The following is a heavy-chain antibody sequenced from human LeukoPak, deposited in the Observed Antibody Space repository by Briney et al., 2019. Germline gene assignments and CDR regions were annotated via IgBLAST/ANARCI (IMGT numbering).Heavy chain of an antibody. D-gene: IGHD1-26*01. CDR3: SRESGAFCPFGY. V-gene: IGHV4-59*12. Sequence: SETLSLTCTVSGGSISSYYWSWIRQPPGKGLEWIACISYSGSTKYNPSLRSRVTISVDTSKNQLSLKLTSVTAADTAIYYCSRESGAFCPFGYWGQGTLVIVPS. J-gene: IGHJ4*02. CDR1: GGSISSYY. CDR2: ISYSGST.